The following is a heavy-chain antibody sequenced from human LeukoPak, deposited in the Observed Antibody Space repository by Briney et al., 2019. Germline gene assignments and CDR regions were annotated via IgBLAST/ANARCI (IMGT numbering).Heavy chain of an antibody. D-gene: IGHD2-2*02. CDR2: ISGSGGST. CDR1: GFTFSSYA. Sequence: GGSLRLSCAASGFTFSSYAMSWVRQAPGKGLEWVSAISGSGGSTYYADSVKGRFTISRDNSKNTLYLQMNSLRAEDTAVYYCAKLGCSSTSCYTAGYWGQGTLVTVSS. V-gene: IGHV3-23*01. J-gene: IGHJ4*02. CDR3: AKLGCSSTSCYTAGY.